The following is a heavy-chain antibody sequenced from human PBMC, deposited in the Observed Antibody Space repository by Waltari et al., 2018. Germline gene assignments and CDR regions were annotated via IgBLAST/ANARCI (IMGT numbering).Heavy chain of an antibody. J-gene: IGHJ6*02. V-gene: IGHV3-7*01. CDR2: IKQDGSEK. Sequence: EVQLVESGGGLVQPGGSLRLSCAASGFTFSSYWMSWVRQAPGKGVEWVANIKQDGSEKYYVDSVKGRFTISRDNAKNSLYLQMNSLRVEDTAVYYCARVPLYSSSWYGMDVWGQGTTVTVSS. D-gene: IGHD6-13*01. CDR1: GFTFSSYW. CDR3: ARVPLYSSSWYGMDV.